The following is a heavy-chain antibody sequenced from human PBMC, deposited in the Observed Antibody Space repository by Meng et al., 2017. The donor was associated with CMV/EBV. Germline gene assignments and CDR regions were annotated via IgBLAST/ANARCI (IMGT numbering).Heavy chain of an antibody. V-gene: IGHV3-30*04. D-gene: IGHD5-24*01. J-gene: IGHJ4*02. CDR1: GFTFSSYA. Sequence: GESLKISCAASGFTFSSYAMHWVRQAPGKGLEWVAVISYDGSKKYYADSVKGRFTISRDNSKNTLYLQMNSLRAEDTAVYYCHSRRSGDGYTNFDYWGQGTLVTVSS. CDR3: HSRRSGDGYTNFDY. CDR2: ISYDGSKK.